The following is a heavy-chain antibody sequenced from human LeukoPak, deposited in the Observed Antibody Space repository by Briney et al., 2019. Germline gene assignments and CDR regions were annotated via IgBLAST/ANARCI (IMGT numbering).Heavy chain of an antibody. J-gene: IGHJ4*02. CDR2: IVPIFGTA. Sequence: GSSVKVSCKASGGTFSSYAISWVRQAPGHGLEWMGRIVPIFGTANYAQKFQGRATINTAESTSTAYMELSSLRSEDTAVYYCARELFYGDYGAYYFDYWGQGTLVTVSS. CDR1: GGTFSSYA. CDR3: ARELFYGDYGAYYFDY. V-gene: IGHV1-69*05. D-gene: IGHD4-17*01.